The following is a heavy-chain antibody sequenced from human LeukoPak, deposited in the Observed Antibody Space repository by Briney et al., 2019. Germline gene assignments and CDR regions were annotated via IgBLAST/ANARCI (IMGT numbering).Heavy chain of an antibody. V-gene: IGHV4-34*01. CDR1: GGSFSGYY. D-gene: IGHD2-2*01. CDR2: INHSGST. J-gene: IGHJ6*03. Sequence: SETLSLTCAVYGGSFSGYYWSWIRQPPGKGLEWIGEINHSGSTNYNPSLKSRVTISVDTSKNQFSLKLSSVTAADTAVYYCARSGYCSSTSCLRNYMDVWGKGTTVTVCS. CDR3: ARSGYCSSTSCLRNYMDV.